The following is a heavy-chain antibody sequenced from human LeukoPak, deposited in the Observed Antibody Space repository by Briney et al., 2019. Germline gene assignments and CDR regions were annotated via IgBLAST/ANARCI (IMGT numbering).Heavy chain of an antibody. V-gene: IGHV4-59*08. CDR2: IYYSGST. CDR1: GGSISSYY. J-gene: IGHJ6*02. D-gene: IGHD1-26*01. Sequence: SETLSLTCTVSGGSISSYYWSRIRQPPGKGLEWIGYIYYSGSTNYNPSLKSRVTISVDTSKNQFSLKLSSVTAADTAVYYCARHIVGATPYYYYGMDVWGQGTTVTVSS. CDR3: ARHIVGATPYYYYGMDV.